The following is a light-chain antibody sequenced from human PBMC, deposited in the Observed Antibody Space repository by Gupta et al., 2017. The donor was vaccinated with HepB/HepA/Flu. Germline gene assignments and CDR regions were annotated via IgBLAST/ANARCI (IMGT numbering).Light chain of an antibody. CDR3: SSYASGSRYVI. Sequence: QSALTQPASVSGSPGQSITISCTGTGRDVGGYNLVSWYQQHPGKAPKLIIYEVSRRPSGVSHRFSGSKSGNTASLTISGLQAEDEANYYCSSYASGSRYVIFGGGTKLTIL. J-gene: IGLJ2*01. V-gene: IGLV2-23*02. CDR2: EVS. CDR1: GRDVGGYNL.